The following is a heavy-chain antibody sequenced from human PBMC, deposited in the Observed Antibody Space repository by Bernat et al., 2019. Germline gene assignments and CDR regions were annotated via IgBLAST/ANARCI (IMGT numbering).Heavy chain of an antibody. CDR3: AEEGRGEIAAAGHYYYGMDG. Sequence: QVQLVESGGGVVQPGRSLRLSCAASGFTFSSYGMHWVRQAPGKGLEWVAVISYDGSNKYYADSVKGRFTISRDNSKNTLYLQMNSLRAEDTAVYYCAEEGRGEIAAAGHYYYGMDGWGQGTTVTVSS. D-gene: IGHD6-13*01. V-gene: IGHV3-30*18. CDR1: GFTFSSYG. J-gene: IGHJ6*02. CDR2: ISYDGSNK.